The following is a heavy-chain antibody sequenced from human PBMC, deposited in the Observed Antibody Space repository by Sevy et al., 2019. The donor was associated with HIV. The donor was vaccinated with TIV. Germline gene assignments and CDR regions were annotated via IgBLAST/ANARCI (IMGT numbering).Heavy chain of an antibody. D-gene: IGHD4-17*01. Sequence: GGSLRLSCAASGFTFSSYWMSWVRQAPGKGLEWVANIKQDGSEKYYVDSVKGRFTISRDNAKNSLYLQMNSLRAEDTAVYYCARDWDYGDYTNHFDYWGQGTLVTVSS. CDR1: GFTFSSYW. CDR3: ARDWDYGDYTNHFDY. J-gene: IGHJ4*02. V-gene: IGHV3-7*03. CDR2: IKQDGSEK.